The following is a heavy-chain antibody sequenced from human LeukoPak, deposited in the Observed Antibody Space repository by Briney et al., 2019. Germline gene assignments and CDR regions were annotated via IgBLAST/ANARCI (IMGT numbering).Heavy chain of an antibody. Sequence: ESLKISCKGSGYSFTSYWIGWVRQMPGKGLEWMGIIYPGDSDTRYSPSFQGQVTISADKSISTAYLQWSSLKASDTAMYYCARQGRYDILTGYYLYYFDYWGQGTLVTVSS. CDR3: ARQGRYDILTGYYLYYFDY. CDR2: IYPGDSDT. V-gene: IGHV5-51*01. D-gene: IGHD3-9*01. CDR1: GYSFTSYW. J-gene: IGHJ4*02.